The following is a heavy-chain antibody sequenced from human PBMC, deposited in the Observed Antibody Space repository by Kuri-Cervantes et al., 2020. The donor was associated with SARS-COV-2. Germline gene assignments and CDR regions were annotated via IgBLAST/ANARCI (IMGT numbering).Heavy chain of an antibody. CDR2: ISSSSSYI. J-gene: IGHJ3*02. D-gene: IGHD2-2*02. CDR1: GFTFSSYS. CDR3: ARDYCSSTSCDNDAFDI. V-gene: IGHV3-21*01. Sequence: GESLKISCAVSGFTFSSYSMNWVRQAPGKGLEWVSSISSSSSYIYYADSVKGRFTISRDNAKNSLYLQMNSLRAEDTAVYYCARDYCSSTSCDNDAFDIWGQGTMVTVSS.